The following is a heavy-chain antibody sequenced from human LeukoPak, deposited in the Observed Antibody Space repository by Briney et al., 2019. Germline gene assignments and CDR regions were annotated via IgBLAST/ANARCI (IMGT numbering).Heavy chain of an antibody. CDR2: IYYSGST. CDR1: GGSISSSSYY. J-gene: IGHJ5*02. D-gene: IGHD3-10*01. CDR3: ARGAGYYGSGSLNWFDP. Sequence: SETLSLTCTVSGGSISSSSYYWGWIRQPPGKGLEWIGSIYYSGSTYYNPSLKSRVTISVDTSKNQFSLKLSSVTAADTAVYYCARGAGYYGSGSLNWFDPWGQGTLVTVSS. V-gene: IGHV4-39*01.